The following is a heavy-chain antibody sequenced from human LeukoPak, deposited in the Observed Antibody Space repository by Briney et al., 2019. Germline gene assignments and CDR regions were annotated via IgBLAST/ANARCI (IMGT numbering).Heavy chain of an antibody. J-gene: IGHJ3*02. CDR3: ARYCSSTSCALDAFDI. CDR1: GGSISSYY. CDR2: IYYSGST. Sequence: SETLSLTCTVSGGSISSYYWSWIRQPPGKGLEWVGYIYYSGSTNYNPSLKSLVTISVDTSKNQFSLNLSSVTAADTAVYYCARYCSSTSCALDAFDIWGQGTMVTVSS. V-gene: IGHV4-59*01. D-gene: IGHD2-2*01.